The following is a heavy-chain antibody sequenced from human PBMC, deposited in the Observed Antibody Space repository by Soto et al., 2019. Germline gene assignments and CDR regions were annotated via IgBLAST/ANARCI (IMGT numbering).Heavy chain of an antibody. CDR1: GFTFSSYT. CDR2: INIGSNYI. CDR3: ARDFAAGWFDP. Sequence: GGALRLACAASGFTFSSYTMNWVRQAPGKGLEWVSSINIGSNYIYYADSLKGRFTISRDNAKNSLYLQMNSLRAEDTAVYYCARDFAAGWFDPWGQGTLVTVSS. D-gene: IGHD6-13*01. J-gene: IGHJ5*02. V-gene: IGHV3-21*01.